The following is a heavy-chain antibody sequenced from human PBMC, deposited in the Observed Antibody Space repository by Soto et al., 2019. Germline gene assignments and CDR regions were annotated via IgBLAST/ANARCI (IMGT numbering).Heavy chain of an antibody. V-gene: IGHV1-2*02. CDR2: INPNSGGT. CDR1: GYTFTGYY. D-gene: IGHD5-18*01. CDR3: AXDRRGYIYGYSGLYGMDV. Sequence: ASVKVSCKASGYTFTGYYMHWVRQAPGQGLEWMGWINPNSGGTNYAQKFQGRVTMTRDTSISTAYMELSRLRSDDTAVYYCAXDRRGYIYGYSGLYGMDVWGQGTTVTVSS. J-gene: IGHJ6*02.